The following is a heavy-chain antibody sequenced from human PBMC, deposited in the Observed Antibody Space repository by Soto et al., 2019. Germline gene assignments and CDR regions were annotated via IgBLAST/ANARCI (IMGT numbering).Heavy chain of an antibody. Sequence: QGQLLQSGAEVKKPGASVKVSCKASGYTFTNYGITWVRQAPGQGLEWMGWIGAYNGDTHYTERLQGRVTMTTDTSTSTAYMELRGLRSDDTAVYYCARGRQLVGYFYYYMDVWGKGPTVTVSS. CDR3: ARGRQLVGYFYYYMDV. CDR1: GYTFTNYG. CDR2: IGAYNGDT. J-gene: IGHJ6*03. V-gene: IGHV1-18*01. D-gene: IGHD6-6*01.